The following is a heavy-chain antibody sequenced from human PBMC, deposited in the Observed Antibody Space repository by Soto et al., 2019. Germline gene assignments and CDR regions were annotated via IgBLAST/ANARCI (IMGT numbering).Heavy chain of an antibody. D-gene: IGHD3-22*01. CDR3: ARGRSITMIVVVITPFDY. CDR1: YGSISSSSYY. V-gene: IGHV4-39*01. Sequence: SETLSLTCPVSYGSISSSSYYWGLVNQPPLKVLEWIGSIYYSGSTYYNPSLKSRVTISVDTSKNQFSLKLSSVTAADTAVYYCARGRSITMIVVVITPFDYWGQGTLVTVSS. J-gene: IGHJ4*02. CDR2: IYYSGST.